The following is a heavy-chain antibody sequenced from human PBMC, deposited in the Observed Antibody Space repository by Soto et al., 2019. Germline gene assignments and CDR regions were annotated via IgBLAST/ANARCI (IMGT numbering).Heavy chain of an antibody. CDR2: IYYSGST. CDR1: GGSISSSSYY. V-gene: IGHV4-39*01. D-gene: IGHD6-19*01. Sequence: QLQLQESGPGLVKPSETLSLTCTVSGGSISSSSYYWGWIRQPPGKGLEWIGSIYYSGSTYYNPSLKSRVTIAVDTSKNQFSRKLSSVTAADTAVYYCARHGGWAVAGPYYFDYWGQGTLVTVSS. J-gene: IGHJ4*02. CDR3: ARHGGWAVAGPYYFDY.